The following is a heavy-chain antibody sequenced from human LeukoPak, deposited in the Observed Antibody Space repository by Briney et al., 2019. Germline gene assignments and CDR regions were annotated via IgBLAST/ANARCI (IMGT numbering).Heavy chain of an antibody. D-gene: IGHD4-17*01. CDR3: ASYGDYEYYFDY. V-gene: IGHV4-39*01. Sequence: PSETLSLTCTVSGGSISSSSYYWGWIRQPPGKGLEWIGSICYSGSTYYNPSLKSRVTMSVDTSKNQFSLKLSSVTAADTAVYYCASYGDYEYYFDYWGQGTLVTVSS. CDR1: GGSISSSSYY. J-gene: IGHJ4*02. CDR2: ICYSGST.